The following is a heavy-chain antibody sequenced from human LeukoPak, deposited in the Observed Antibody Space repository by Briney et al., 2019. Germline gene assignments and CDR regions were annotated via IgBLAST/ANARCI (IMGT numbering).Heavy chain of an antibody. D-gene: IGHD6-13*01. V-gene: IGHV3-21*01. CDR1: GFIFSHHA. CDR3: AREGSWSSSWYAV. CDR2: ISGDSTDI. Sequence: PGGSLRLSCAASGFIFSHHAMNWVRQAPGKGLEWVSSISGDSTDIYYADSVKGRFTISRDNAKNSLYLQMNSLRAEDTAVYYCAREGSWSSSWYAVWGQGTLVTVSS. J-gene: IGHJ4*02.